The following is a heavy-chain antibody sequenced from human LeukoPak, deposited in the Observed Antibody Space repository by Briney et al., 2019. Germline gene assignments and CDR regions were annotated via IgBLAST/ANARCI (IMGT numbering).Heavy chain of an antibody. CDR3: ARLDGGATWPLDS. CDR1: GGSISSSNYY. J-gene: IGHJ4*02. V-gene: IGHV4-39*01. Sequence: PSETPSLTCTVSGGSISSSNYYWGWIRQPPGKGLEWIGSIYYSGSTYYNPSLKSRVTMSVDMSKNQFSLNLSSVTAAETAVFYCARLDGGATWPLDSWGQGTLVTVSS. D-gene: IGHD1-26*01. CDR2: IYYSGST.